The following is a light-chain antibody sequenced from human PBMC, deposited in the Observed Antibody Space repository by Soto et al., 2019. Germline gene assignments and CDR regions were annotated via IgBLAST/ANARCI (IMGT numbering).Light chain of an antibody. J-gene: IGKJ3*01. CDR1: QGISNY. V-gene: IGKV1-27*01. Sequence: DIQMTQSPSSLSASVGKRVNNTCRASQGISNYLAWYQQKPGKVPELLIYSASTLHSGVPSRFSGSGSGTDFTLTISSLQPEDVATYYCQKYESDPFTFGPGTKVDIK. CDR2: SAS. CDR3: QKYESDPFT.